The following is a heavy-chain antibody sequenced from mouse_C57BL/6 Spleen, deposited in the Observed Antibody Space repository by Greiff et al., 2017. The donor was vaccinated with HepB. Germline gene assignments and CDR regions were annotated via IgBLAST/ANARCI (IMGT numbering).Heavy chain of an antibody. V-gene: IGHV1-18*01. J-gene: IGHJ4*01. D-gene: IGHD2-1*01. Sequence: EVQLQQSGPELVKPGASVKIPCKASGYTFTDYNMDWVKQSHGKSLEWIGDINPNNGGTIYNQKFKGKPTLTVDKSSSTAYMELRSLTSEDTAVYYCARLLWYYYAMDYWGQGTSVTVSS. CDR3: ARLLWYYYAMDY. CDR2: INPNNGGT. CDR1: GYTFTDYN.